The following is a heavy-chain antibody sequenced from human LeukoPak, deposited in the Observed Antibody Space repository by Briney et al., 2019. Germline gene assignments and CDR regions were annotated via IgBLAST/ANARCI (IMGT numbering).Heavy chain of an antibody. CDR2: IYYSGST. CDR3: ARGYCSGGACYWFDP. V-gene: IGHV4-59*01. CDR1: GGSISSYY. J-gene: IGHJ5*02. Sequence: TSETLSLTCTLSGGSISSYYWSWLRQPPGKGLEYIGYIYYSGSTNYNPSLKSRVTMSLDTSKDQFSLRLGSVTAADTAVYYCARGYCSGGACYWFDPWGQGTLVTVSS. D-gene: IGHD2-15*01.